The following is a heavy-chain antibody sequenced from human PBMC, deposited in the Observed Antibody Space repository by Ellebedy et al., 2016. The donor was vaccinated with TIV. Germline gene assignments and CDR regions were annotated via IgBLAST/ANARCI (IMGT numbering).Heavy chain of an antibody. D-gene: IGHD5-12*01. CDR1: GGTFSSYA. Sequence: ASVKVSCKASGGTFSSYAISWVRQAPGQGLEWMGGIIPIFGTANYAQKFQGRVTITADESTSTAYMELSSLRSEDTAVYYCARGSSGYLAGDSDYWGQGTLVTVSS. V-gene: IGHV1-69*13. CDR2: IIPIFGTA. CDR3: ARGSSGYLAGDSDY. J-gene: IGHJ4*02.